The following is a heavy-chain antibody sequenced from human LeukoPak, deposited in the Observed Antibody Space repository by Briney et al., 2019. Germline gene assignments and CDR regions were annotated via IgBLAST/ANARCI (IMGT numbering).Heavy chain of an antibody. CDR2: ISSSSSYI. CDR3: ARDAVWGIDY. D-gene: IGHD7-27*01. Sequence: GGSLRLSCAASGFTFSSYSMNWVRQAPGKGLEWVSSISSSSSYIYYADSVKGRFTISRDNARNTLYLQMNSLRAEDTAIYYCARDAVWGIDYRGQGTLVTVSS. CDR1: GFTFSSYS. V-gene: IGHV3-21*01. J-gene: IGHJ4*02.